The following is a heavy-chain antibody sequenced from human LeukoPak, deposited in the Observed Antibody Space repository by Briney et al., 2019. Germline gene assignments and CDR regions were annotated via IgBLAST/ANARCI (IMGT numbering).Heavy chain of an antibody. J-gene: IGHJ4*02. CDR3: ARDGPLAVAGLDY. CDR2: IYSGGST. D-gene: IGHD6-19*01. V-gene: IGHV3-66*01. CDR1: GFTVSSNY. Sequence: GGSLRLSCAASGFTVSSNYISWVRQAPGKGLEWVSVIYSGGSTYYADSVKGRFTISRDNSKDTLYLQMNSLRAEDTAVYYCARDGPLAVAGLDYWGQGTLVTVSS.